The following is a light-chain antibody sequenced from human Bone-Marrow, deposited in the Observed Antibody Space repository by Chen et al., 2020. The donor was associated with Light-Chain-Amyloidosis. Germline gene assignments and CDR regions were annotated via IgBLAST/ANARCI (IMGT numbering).Light chain of an antibody. CDR2: EVR. CDR3: SSYAGSTAWV. CDR1: SSDIGGHNS. J-gene: IGLJ3*02. V-gene: IGLV2-8*01. Sequence: QSALTQPPSASGSPGQSVTISCTGASSDIGGHNSVSWYQQHTGKAPKLMLYEVRKRPSVVPDRCSGSKSCNSASLTVAELQAADEADYCCSSYAGSTAWVFGGGTKVTVL.